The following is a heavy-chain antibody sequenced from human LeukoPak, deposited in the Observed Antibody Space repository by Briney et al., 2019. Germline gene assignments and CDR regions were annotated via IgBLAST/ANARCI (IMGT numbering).Heavy chain of an antibody. CDR3: ARDRGCGGDCYSAFDI. Sequence: PGGSLRLCCAASGFTFSSYSMNWVRQAPGKGLEWVSSISSSSSYIYYADSVKGRFTISRDNAKNSLYLQMNSLRAEDTAVYYCARDRGCGGDCYSAFDIWGQGTMVTVSS. CDR2: ISSSSSYI. J-gene: IGHJ3*02. D-gene: IGHD2-21*02. CDR1: GFTFSSYS. V-gene: IGHV3-21*01.